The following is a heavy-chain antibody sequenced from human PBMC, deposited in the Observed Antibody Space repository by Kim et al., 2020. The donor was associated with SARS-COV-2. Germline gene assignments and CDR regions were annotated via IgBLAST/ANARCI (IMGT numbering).Heavy chain of an antibody. D-gene: IGHD2-2*01. J-gene: IGHJ6*02. CDR1: GGSISSSSYY. CDR2: IYYSGST. CDR3: AGSTRFYYGMDV. Sequence: SETLSLTCTVSGGSISSSSYYWGWIRQPPGKGLEWIGSIYYSGSTYYNPYLKSRVTISVDTSKNQLSLKLSSVTAADTAVHYCAGSTRFYYGMDVWGQGTTVTDSS. V-gene: IGHV4-39*01.